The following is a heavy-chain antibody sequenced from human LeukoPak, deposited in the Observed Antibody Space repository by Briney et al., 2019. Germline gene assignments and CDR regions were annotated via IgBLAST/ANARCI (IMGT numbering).Heavy chain of an antibody. Sequence: SQTLSLTCTVSGGSISSGSYYWSWIRQPAGKGLEWIGRIYTSGSTNYNPSLKSRVTISVDTSKNQFSLKLSSVTAADTAVYYCVRWVLRRFPPDAFDIWGQGTMVTVSS. V-gene: IGHV4-61*02. D-gene: IGHD3-3*01. CDR3: VRWVLRRFPPDAFDI. CDR1: GGSISSGSYY. J-gene: IGHJ3*02. CDR2: IYTSGST.